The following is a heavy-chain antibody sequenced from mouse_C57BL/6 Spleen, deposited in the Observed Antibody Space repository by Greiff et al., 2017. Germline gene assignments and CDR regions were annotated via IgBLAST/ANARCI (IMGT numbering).Heavy chain of an antibody. CDR2: IWGGGST. Sequence: VQLQESGPGLVAPSQSLSITCTVSGFSLTSYGVDWVRQPPGKGLEWLGVIWGGGSTNYNSALMSRLSISKDNSKSQVFLKMNSLQTDDTAMYYCAKRSFYDGYYEGGAMDYWGQGTSVTVSS. J-gene: IGHJ4*01. D-gene: IGHD2-3*01. V-gene: IGHV2-9*01. CDR3: AKRSFYDGYYEGGAMDY. CDR1: GFSLTSYG.